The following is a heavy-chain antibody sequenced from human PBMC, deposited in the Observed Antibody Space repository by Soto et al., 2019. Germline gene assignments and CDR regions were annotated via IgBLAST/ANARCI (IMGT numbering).Heavy chain of an antibody. V-gene: IGHV1-69*01. CDR1: GGGFSSYA. Sequence: QIHQVQSGAEVRKPGSSVQVSCKASGGGFSSYAVNWVRQAPGQGLEWMGGVIPLFDTRSYAQKFQGRLTITADESTTTAYMELNSLTSDATAIYYCARSYHSGTYGCFDPWGQGPLVTVSS. D-gene: IGHD3-10*01. CDR2: VIPLFDTR. J-gene: IGHJ5*02. CDR3: ARSYHSGTYGCFDP.